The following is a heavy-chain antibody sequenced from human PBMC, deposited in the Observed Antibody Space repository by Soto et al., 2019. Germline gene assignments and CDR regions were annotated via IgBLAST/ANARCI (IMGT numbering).Heavy chain of an antibody. CDR3: AREGGPLFEWLASYFDY. CDR2: ISYDGSNK. J-gene: IGHJ4*02. CDR1: GFTFSSYA. V-gene: IGHV3-30-3*01. Sequence: GGSLRFSCAASGFTFSSYAMHWVRQAPGKGLEWVAVISYDGSNKYYADSVKGRFTISRDNSKNTLYLRMNSLRAEDTALYFCAREGGPLFEWLASYFDYWGQGTLVTVSS. D-gene: IGHD6-19*01.